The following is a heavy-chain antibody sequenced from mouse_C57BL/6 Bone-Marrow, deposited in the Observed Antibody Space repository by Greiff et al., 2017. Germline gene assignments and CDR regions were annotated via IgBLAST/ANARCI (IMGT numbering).Heavy chain of an antibody. V-gene: IGHV1-19*01. Sequence: EVQLVESGPVLVKPGASVKMSCKASGYTFTDYYMNWVKQSHGKSLEWIGVINPYNGGTSYNQKFKGKATLTVDKSSSTAYMELNSLTSEDSAVYYCARPRRIMDYWGQGTSVTVSS. J-gene: IGHJ4*01. CDR2: INPYNGGT. D-gene: IGHD5-2*01. CDR1: GYTFTDYY. CDR3: ARPRRIMDY.